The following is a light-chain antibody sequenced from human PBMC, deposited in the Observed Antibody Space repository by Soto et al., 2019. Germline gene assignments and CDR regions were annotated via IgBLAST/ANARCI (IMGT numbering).Light chain of an antibody. V-gene: IGLV3-1*01. J-gene: IGLJ2*01. CDR3: QAWVSSTGV. Sequence: SYELTQSLSVSVSPGQTASITCSGNKLGDKYVCWYQQKPGQSPVLVIYQDSKRPSGIPERFSGSNSGNTATLTISGTQAIDEADYYCQAWVSSTGVFGGGTKLTVL. CDR2: QDS. CDR1: KLGDKY.